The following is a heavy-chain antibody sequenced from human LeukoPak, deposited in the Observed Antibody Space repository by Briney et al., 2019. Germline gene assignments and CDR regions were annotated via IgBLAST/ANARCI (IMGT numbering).Heavy chain of an antibody. CDR3: AKGQGGGYDFDY. CDR1: GFTFSSYA. CDR2: ISGSGGST. Sequence: PGGSLRLSCAASGFTFSSYAMSWVRQAPGKGLEWVSAISGSGGSTYYADSVKGRFTISRDNSKNTLYLQMNSLRAEDTAVYYLAKGQGGGYDFDYWGQGTLVTVSS. V-gene: IGHV3-23*01. D-gene: IGHD2-15*01. J-gene: IGHJ4*02.